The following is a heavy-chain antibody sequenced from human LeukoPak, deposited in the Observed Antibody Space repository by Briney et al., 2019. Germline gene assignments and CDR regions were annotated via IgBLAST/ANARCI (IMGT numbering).Heavy chain of an antibody. J-gene: IGHJ4*02. Sequence: GGSLRLSCTASGFTFSSYSMNWVRQAPGKGLEWVSSISSSSSYTYYADLVKGRFTISRDNAKNSLYLQMNSLRAEDTAVYYCASWGRVVVAAIGRDYWGQGTLVTVSS. V-gene: IGHV3-21*01. CDR1: GFTFSSYS. CDR2: ISSSSSYT. D-gene: IGHD2-15*01. CDR3: ASWGRVVVAAIGRDY.